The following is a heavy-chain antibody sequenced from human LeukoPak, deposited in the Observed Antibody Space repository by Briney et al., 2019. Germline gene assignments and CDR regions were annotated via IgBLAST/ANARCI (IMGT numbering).Heavy chain of an antibody. CDR3: ARDYGYNIFDY. D-gene: IGHD5-24*01. CDR1: GFTVSGDY. J-gene: IGHJ4*02. V-gene: IGHV3-53*05. CDR2: IYSGGST. Sequence: GGSLRLSCAVSGFTVSGDYMSWVRQAPGKGLEWVSVIYSGGSTYYADSVKGRFTISRDNSKNTLYLQMNSLRAEDTAVYHCARDYGYNIFDYWGQGTLVTVSS.